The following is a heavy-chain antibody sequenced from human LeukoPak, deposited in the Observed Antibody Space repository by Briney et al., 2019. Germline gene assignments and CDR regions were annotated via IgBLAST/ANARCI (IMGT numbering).Heavy chain of an antibody. CDR3: ARDRDLDSSGYYLFDY. CDR1: GGSISSSNW. J-gene: IGHJ4*02. Sequence: PSGTLSLTCAVSGGSISSSNWWSWVRQPPGKGLEWIGEIYHSGSTNYNPSLKSRVTISVDKSKNQFSLKLSSVTAADTAVYYCARDRDLDSSGYYLFDYWGQGTLVTVSS. CDR2: IYHSGST. V-gene: IGHV4-4*02. D-gene: IGHD3-22*01.